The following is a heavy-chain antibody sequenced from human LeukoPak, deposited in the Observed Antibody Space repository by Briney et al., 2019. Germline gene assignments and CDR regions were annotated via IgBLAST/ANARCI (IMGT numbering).Heavy chain of an antibody. V-gene: IGHV3-30*18. CDR3: AKVKYYYDSSGLAGMDV. Sequence: GGPLRLSCAASGFTFSSYGMHWVRQAPGKGLEWVAVISYDGSNKYYADSVKGRFTISRDNSKNTLYLQMNSLRAEDTAVYYCAKVKYYYDSSGLAGMDVWGQGTTVTVSS. J-gene: IGHJ6*02. D-gene: IGHD3-22*01. CDR1: GFTFSSYG. CDR2: ISYDGSNK.